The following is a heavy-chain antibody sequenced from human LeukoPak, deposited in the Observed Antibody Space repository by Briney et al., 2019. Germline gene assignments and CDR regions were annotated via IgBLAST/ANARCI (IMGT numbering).Heavy chain of an antibody. CDR1: GNSINDYY. D-gene: IGHD3-10*02. Sequence: PSETLSLTCTVTGNSINDYYWSWLRQTPGEGLEWIGFVAYSGNSNYNPSLESRVTISIDTSKNQFSLKLKSVTAADTAIYYCARVVRGAVTFNRFDPWGQGTLVTVS. CDR3: ARVVRGAVTFNRFDP. V-gene: IGHV4-59*01. CDR2: VAYSGNS. J-gene: IGHJ5*02.